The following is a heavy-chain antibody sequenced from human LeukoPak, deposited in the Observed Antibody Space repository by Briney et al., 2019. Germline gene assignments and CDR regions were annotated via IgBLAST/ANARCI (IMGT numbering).Heavy chain of an antibody. Sequence: SETLSLTCTVSGGSISSSSYYWGWIRQPPGKGLEWIGEINHSGSTNYNPSLKSRVTISVDTSKNQFSLKLSSVTAADTAVYYCARVRWFGDWSSLYYMDVWGKGTTVTVSS. CDR3: ARVRWFGDWSSLYYMDV. V-gene: IGHV4-39*07. CDR2: INHSGST. J-gene: IGHJ6*03. CDR1: GGSISSSSYY. D-gene: IGHD3-10*01.